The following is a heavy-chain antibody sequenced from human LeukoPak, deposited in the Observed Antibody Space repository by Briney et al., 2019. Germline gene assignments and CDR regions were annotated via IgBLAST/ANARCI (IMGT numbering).Heavy chain of an antibody. Sequence: GGSLRLSCAASGFTFSSYGMSWVRQAPGKGLEWVSYISSSGSTIYYADSVKGRFTISRDNSKNTLYLQMNSLRAEDTAVYYCAKVSPTYYYDSSGYYYFDYWGQGTLVTVSS. D-gene: IGHD3-22*01. J-gene: IGHJ4*02. V-gene: IGHV3-23*01. CDR1: GFTFSSYG. CDR2: ISSSGSTI. CDR3: AKVSPTYYYDSSGYYYFDY.